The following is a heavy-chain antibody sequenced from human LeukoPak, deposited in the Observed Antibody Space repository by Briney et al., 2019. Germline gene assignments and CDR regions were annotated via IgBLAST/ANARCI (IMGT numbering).Heavy chain of an antibody. CDR1: GFTFSSYA. CDR3: AEDADILTGFDY. V-gene: IGHV3-23*01. D-gene: IGHD3-9*01. J-gene: IGHJ4*02. CDR2: ISGSGGST. Sequence: GGSLRLSCAASGFTFSSYAMSWVRQAPGKGLEWVSAISGSGGSTYYADSVKGRFTISRDNSKNTRYLQMNSLRAEDTAVYYCAEDADILTGFDYWGQGTLVTVSS.